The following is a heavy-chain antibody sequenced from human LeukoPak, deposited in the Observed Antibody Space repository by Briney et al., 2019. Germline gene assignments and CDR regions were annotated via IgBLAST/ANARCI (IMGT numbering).Heavy chain of an antibody. CDR1: GFTFSSYG. V-gene: IGHV3-30*02. J-gene: IGHJ5*02. CDR2: IRYDGSNK. D-gene: IGHD2-15*01. CDR3: ARDLHGYCSGGSCYSGGWFDP. Sequence: PGGSLRLSCAASGFTFSSYGMHWVRQAPGKGLEWVAFIRYDGSNKYYADSVKGRFTISRDNSKNTLYLQMNSLRAEDTAVYYCARDLHGYCSGGSCYSGGWFDPWGQGTLVTVSS.